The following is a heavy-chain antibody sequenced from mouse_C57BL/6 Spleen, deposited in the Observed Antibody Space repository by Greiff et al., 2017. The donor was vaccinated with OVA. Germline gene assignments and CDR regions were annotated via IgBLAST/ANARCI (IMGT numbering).Heavy chain of an antibody. CDR1: GFTFSDYG. V-gene: IGHV5-17*01. J-gene: IGHJ2*01. Sequence: EVMLVESGGGLVKPGGSLKLSCAASGFTFSDYGMHWVRQAPEKGLEWVAYISSGSSTIYYADTVKGRFTISRDNAKNTLFLQMTSLRSEDTAMYYCAREGGYDYDEYYFDYWGQGTTLTVSS. CDR3: AREGGYDYDEYYFDY. D-gene: IGHD2-4*01. CDR2: ISSGSSTI.